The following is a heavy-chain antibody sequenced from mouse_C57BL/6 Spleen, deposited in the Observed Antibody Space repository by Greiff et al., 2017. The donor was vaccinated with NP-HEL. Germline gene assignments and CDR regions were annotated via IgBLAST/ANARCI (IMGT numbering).Heavy chain of an antibody. Sequence: QVQLQQPGAELVKPGASVKLSCKASGYTFTSYWMHWVKQRPGQGLEWIGMIHPNSGSTNYNEKFKSKATLTVDKSSSTAYMQLSSLTSEDSAVYDCVSDSSGSPYYFDYWGQGTTLTVSS. D-gene: IGHD3-2*02. CDR3: VSDSSGSPYYFDY. J-gene: IGHJ2*01. V-gene: IGHV1-64*01. CDR1: GYTFTSYW. CDR2: IHPNSGST.